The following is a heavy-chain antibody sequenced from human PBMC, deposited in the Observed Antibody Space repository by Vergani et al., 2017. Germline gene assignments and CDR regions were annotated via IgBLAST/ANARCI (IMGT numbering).Heavy chain of an antibody. D-gene: IGHD3-16*01. Sequence: EVQLVESGGGLVQPGGSLRLSCAASGFTFSSYSMNWVRQAPGKGLEWVSYISSSSSTIYYADSVKGRFTISRDNAKNSLYLQMNSLRDEDTAVYYCARVFWALVVPRKEGEYYFDYWGQGTLVTVSS. V-gene: IGHV3-48*02. CDR3: ARVFWALVVPRKEGEYYFDY. CDR2: ISSSSSTI. J-gene: IGHJ4*02. CDR1: GFTFSSYS.